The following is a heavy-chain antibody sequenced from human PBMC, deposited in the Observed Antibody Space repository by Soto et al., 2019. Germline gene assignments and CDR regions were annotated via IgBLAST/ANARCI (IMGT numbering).Heavy chain of an antibody. D-gene: IGHD3-16*02. V-gene: IGHV4-31*03. CDR3: ATIGVSGYLAV. Sequence: SETLSLTCSVSGADINSGGFTWTWIRQHEGKGLEWLGYTSHSGSTDNNPSLKSRLSISEDTPKNHFSLTLSSVTAADAAVYYCATIGVSGYLAVWGQGTTVTVSS. CDR1: GADINSGGFT. J-gene: IGHJ6*02. CDR2: TSHSGST.